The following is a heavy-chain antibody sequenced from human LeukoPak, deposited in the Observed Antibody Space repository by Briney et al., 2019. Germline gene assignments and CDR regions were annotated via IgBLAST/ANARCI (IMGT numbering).Heavy chain of an antibody. V-gene: IGHV1-2*02. CDR1: GYTFSDYY. Sequence: GASVKVSCKASGYTFSDYYMHWVRQAPGQGLEWMGWINPNSGATSYALKFQGRVTVTRDTSISTVYMEVSRLTSDDTAVYYCTKRASCSGDCTLDYWGQGTLVTVSS. CDR2: INPNSGAT. J-gene: IGHJ4*02. D-gene: IGHD2-21*01. CDR3: TKRASCSGDCTLDY.